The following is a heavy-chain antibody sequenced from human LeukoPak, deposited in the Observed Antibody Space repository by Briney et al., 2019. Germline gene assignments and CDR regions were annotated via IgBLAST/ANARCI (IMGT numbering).Heavy chain of an antibody. Sequence: SETLSLTCTVSGGSISSSSYYWGWIRQPPGKGLEWIGCIYYSGSTYYNPSLKSRAAISVDTSKNQFSLKLSSVTAADTAVYYCASNLIQGPFDPWGQGTLVTVSS. CDR1: GGSISSSSYY. CDR3: ASNLIQGPFDP. V-gene: IGHV4-39*07. CDR2: IYYSGST. J-gene: IGHJ5*02.